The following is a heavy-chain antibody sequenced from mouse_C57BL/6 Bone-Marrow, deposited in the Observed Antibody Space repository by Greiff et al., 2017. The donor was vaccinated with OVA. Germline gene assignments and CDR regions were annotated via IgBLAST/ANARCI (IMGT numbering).Heavy chain of an antibody. J-gene: IGHJ3*01. CDR3: TRDYYGSSCCAH. D-gene: IGHD1-1*01. CDR1: GFTFSSYA. CDR2: ISSGGDYI. V-gene: IGHV5-9-1*02. Sequence: EVQLVESGEGLVKPGGSLKLSCAASGFTFSSYAMSWVRQTPEKRLEWVAYISSGGDYIYYADTVKGRFTISRDNARNTLYLQMSSLKSEDTALYYSTRDYYGSSCCAHRGQGTLGTVSA.